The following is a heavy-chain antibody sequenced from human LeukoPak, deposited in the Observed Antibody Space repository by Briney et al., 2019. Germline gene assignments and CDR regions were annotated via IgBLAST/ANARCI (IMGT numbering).Heavy chain of an antibody. Sequence: SETLSPTCAVYGGSFSGYYWSWIRQPPGKGLEWIGEINHSGSTNYNPSLKSRVTISVDTSKNQFSLKLSSVTAADTAVYYCARVPNDFWSGYYFDPWGQGTLVTVSS. CDR1: GGSFSGYY. CDR2: INHSGST. CDR3: ARVPNDFWSGYYFDP. D-gene: IGHD3-3*01. J-gene: IGHJ5*02. V-gene: IGHV4-34*01.